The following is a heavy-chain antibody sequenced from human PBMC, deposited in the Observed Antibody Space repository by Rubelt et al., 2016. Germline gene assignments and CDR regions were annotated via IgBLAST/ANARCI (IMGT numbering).Heavy chain of an antibody. CDR1: GGSFSGYY. Sequence: QVQLQQWGAGLLKPSETLSLTCAVYGGSFSGYYWSWIRQPPGKGLEWIGEINHSGSTNYNPSLKSRVTITVDTSKTQSSLKLSSVAAADTAVYYCASLIAAAGDYWGQGTLVTVSS. CDR2: INHSGST. CDR3: ASLIAAAGDY. J-gene: IGHJ4*02. V-gene: IGHV4-34*01. D-gene: IGHD6-13*01.